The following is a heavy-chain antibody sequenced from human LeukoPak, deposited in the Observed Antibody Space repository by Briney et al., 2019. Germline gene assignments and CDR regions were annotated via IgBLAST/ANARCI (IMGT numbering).Heavy chain of an antibody. CDR3: AKGGYIAAAGTVYYYMDV. CDR1: GFTFSSYA. D-gene: IGHD6-13*01. CDR2: ISGSGGST. V-gene: IGHV3-23*01. Sequence: PGGSLGLSCAASGFTFSSYAMSWVRQAPGKGLEWVSAISGSGGSTYYADSVKGRFTISRDNSKNTLYLQMNSLRAEDTAVYYCAKGGYIAAAGTVYYYMDVWGKGTTVTVSS. J-gene: IGHJ6*03.